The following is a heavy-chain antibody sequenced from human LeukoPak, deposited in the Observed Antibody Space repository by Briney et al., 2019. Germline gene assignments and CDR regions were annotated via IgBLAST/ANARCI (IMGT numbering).Heavy chain of an antibody. CDR1: GGSISSYY. V-gene: IGHV4-59*01. CDR3: ARVVGPGTYYYDSSGYGDIDY. CDR2: IYYSGST. Sequence: SETLSLTCTVSGGSISSYYWSWIRQPPGKGLEWIGYIYYSGSTNYNPSLKSRVTISVDTSKNQFSLKLSSVTAADTAVYYCARVVGPGTYYYDSSGYGDIDYWGQGTLVTVSS. D-gene: IGHD3-22*01. J-gene: IGHJ4*02.